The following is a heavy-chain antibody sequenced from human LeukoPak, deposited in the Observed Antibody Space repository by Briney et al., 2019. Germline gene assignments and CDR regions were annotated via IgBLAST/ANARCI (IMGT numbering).Heavy chain of an antibody. J-gene: IGHJ4*02. D-gene: IGHD4-17*01. CDR3: AKLGTVTTTGRVDY. Sequence: GGSLRLSCAASGFTFTNYWMHWVRQAPGMGLVWVSRLPPDELGIIYADSVKGRFTISRDNSKNTLYLQMNSLRAEDTAVYYCAKLGTVTTTGRVDYWGQGTLVTVSS. CDR1: GFTFTNYW. CDR2: LPPDELGI. V-gene: IGHV3-74*01.